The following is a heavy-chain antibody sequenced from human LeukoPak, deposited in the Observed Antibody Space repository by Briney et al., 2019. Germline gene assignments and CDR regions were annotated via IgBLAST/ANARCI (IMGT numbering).Heavy chain of an antibody. J-gene: IGHJ4*02. CDR2: IYYSGRT. CDR3: ARSAPSGTWYFDY. D-gene: IGHD6-13*01. Sequence: SSETLSLTCTISGGSISSYYWSWIRQAPGKGLEWIAYIYYSGRTNYNPSLKSRVTISVDTSKNQFSLKLTSATAADAAIYYCARSAPSGTWYFDYWGQGTLVAVSS. V-gene: IGHV4-59*08. CDR1: GGSISSYY.